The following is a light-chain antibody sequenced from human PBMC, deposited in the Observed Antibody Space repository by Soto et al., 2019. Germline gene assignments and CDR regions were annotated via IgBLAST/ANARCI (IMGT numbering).Light chain of an antibody. CDR2: DAS. Sequence: DIQMTQSPSTLSGSVGGRVTITCRASQSISSWLAWYQQKPGKAPKLLIYDASSLESGVPSRFSGSGSGTEFTLTISSLQPDDFATYYCQQYNRYWTFGQGTKVDIK. CDR3: QQYNRYWT. V-gene: IGKV1-5*01. J-gene: IGKJ1*01. CDR1: QSISSW.